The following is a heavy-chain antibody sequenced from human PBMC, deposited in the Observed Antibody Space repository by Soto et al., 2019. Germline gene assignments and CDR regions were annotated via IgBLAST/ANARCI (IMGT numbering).Heavy chain of an antibody. CDR1: GFTFGVYA. V-gene: IGHV3-49*03. CDR3: VPHPYYGDYPKNWFDP. Sequence: GGSLRLSCATSGFTFGVYAVSWFRQAPGKGLEWVGFIRSTRYGGTTKCAASVRGRFTISRDDSKSIAYLQMDSLKTEDTAVYYCVPHPYYGDYPKNWFDPWGQGTLVTVSS. J-gene: IGHJ5*02. CDR2: IRSTRYGGTT. D-gene: IGHD4-17*01.